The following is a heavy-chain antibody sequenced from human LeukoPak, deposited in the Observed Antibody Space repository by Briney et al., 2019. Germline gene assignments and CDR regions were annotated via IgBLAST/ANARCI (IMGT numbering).Heavy chain of an antibody. CDR3: TRDIYGPGDY. J-gene: IGHJ4*02. CDR1: GFTFSNSW. CDR2: INPDGSSS. V-gene: IGHV3-74*01. D-gene: IGHD4-17*01. Sequence: GGSLRLSCAASGFTFSNSWMQWIRQAPGKGLVWVSRINPDGSSSGYADSVKGRFTISRDNAKNTLYVQMNSLRAEDTAVYYCTRDIYGPGDYWGQGTLVAVSS.